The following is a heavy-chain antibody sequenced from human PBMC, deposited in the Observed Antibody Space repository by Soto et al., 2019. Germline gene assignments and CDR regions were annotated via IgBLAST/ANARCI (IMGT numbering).Heavy chain of an antibody. D-gene: IGHD2-2*01. V-gene: IGHV4-59*01. Sequence: QVQLQESGPGLVKPSETLSLTCTVSGGSISSYYWSWIRQPPGKGLEWIGYIYYSGSTNYNPSLKSRVTISVDTSKNQFSLKLSSVTAADTAVYYCARYRGHCSSTSCYSYNWFDPWGQGTLVTVSS. CDR1: GGSISSYY. CDR3: ARYRGHCSSTSCYSYNWFDP. CDR2: IYYSGST. J-gene: IGHJ5*02.